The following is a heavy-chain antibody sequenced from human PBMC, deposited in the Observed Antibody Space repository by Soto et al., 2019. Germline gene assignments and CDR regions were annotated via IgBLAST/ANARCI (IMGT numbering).Heavy chain of an antibody. CDR1: GYSFNIYW. CDR3: ARRNSNFGAFDI. V-gene: IGHV5-51*01. Sequence: EVQLVQSGAEVKKSGESLKISCKGSGYSFNIYWIARVRQMPGKGLEWMGIIFPGDSDARYSPSFQGQVTISVDKSISTAYVQWSSLEASDTAIYYCARRNSNFGAFDIWGQGTVVTVSS. CDR2: IFPGDSDA. J-gene: IGHJ3*02. D-gene: IGHD3-16*01.